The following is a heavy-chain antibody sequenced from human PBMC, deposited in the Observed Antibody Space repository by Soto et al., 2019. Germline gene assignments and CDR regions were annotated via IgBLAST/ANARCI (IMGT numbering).Heavy chain of an antibody. J-gene: IGHJ6*02. Sequence: QVQLVQSGAEVKRPGASVNISCKASGYTFTSYHLHWVRQAPGQRLEWMGIINPSGGSTRYALKFQGRVVMTRDTSTNTVYMELGRLRSEDTAVYYCARPLRFLDPRDNYAMDVWGQGTTVTVSS. CDR3: ARPLRFLDPRDNYAMDV. CDR1: GYTFTSYH. V-gene: IGHV1-46*01. D-gene: IGHD3-3*01. CDR2: INPSGGST.